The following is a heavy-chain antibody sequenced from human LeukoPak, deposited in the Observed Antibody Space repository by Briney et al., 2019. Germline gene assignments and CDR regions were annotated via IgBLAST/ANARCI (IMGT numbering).Heavy chain of an antibody. D-gene: IGHD5-18*01. CDR2: IYYSGST. CDR3: ARGAVVNGLDV. Sequence: SETLSLTCTVSGXSVSSGSYYWSWIRQPPGKGLEWIGYIYYSGSTNYNPSLKSRVTISVDTSKNQFSLKLSSVTAADTAVYYCARGAVVNGLDVWGQGTTVTVSS. CDR1: GXSVSSGSYY. J-gene: IGHJ6*02. V-gene: IGHV4-61*01.